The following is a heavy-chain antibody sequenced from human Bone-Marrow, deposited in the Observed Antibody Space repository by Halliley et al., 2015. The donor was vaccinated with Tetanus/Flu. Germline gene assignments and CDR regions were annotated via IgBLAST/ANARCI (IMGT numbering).Heavy chain of an antibody. V-gene: IGHV3-53*01. D-gene: IGHD2-21*02. CDR1: GIMVSGSY. CDR3: AKYMAVTAPFYGMDV. J-gene: IGHJ6*02. CDR2: LYSGGST. Sequence: SLRLSCVVSGIMVSGSYMSWVRQAPGKGLEWVSVLYSGGSTDYADSVKGRFIISRDNSKNTLYLQMNSLTAEDTAVYYCAKYMAVTAPFYGMDVWGQGTTVTVSS.